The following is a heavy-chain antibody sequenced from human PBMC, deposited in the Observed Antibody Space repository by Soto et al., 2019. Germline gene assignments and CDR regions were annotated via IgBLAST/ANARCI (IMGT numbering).Heavy chain of an antibody. Sequence: GGSLRLSCAASGFTFSSYWMHWVRQAPGKGLVWVSRINSDGSSTSYADSVKGRFTISRDNAKNTLYLQMNSLRAEDTAVYYCARGPGYSYGYAWGQGTLVTVSS. J-gene: IGHJ5*02. CDR1: GFTFSSYW. CDR2: INSDGSST. D-gene: IGHD5-18*01. V-gene: IGHV3-74*01. CDR3: ARGPGYSYGYA.